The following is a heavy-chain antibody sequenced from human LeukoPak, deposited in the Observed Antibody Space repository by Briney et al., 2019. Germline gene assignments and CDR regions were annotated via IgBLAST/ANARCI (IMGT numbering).Heavy chain of an antibody. J-gene: IGHJ5*02. Sequence: GASVKVSCKASGYTFTAYYMHWVRQAPGQGLEWMGWINPNSGGTNYAQNFQGRVTMTSDTSISTAYMELSRLRSDDTALYYCARDRSDRSFWFDPWGQGTLVTVSS. CDR1: GYTFTAYY. D-gene: IGHD6-19*01. CDR2: INPNSGGT. CDR3: ARDRSDRSFWFDP. V-gene: IGHV1-2*02.